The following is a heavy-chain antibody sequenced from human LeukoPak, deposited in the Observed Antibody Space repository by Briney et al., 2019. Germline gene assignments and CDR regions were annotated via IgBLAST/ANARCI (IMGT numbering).Heavy chain of an antibody. D-gene: IGHD6-19*01. CDR1: GFTFSSHT. V-gene: IGHV3-30*01. CDR2: ISYGGSDK. Sequence: GGSLSLSCAASGFTFSSHTMHWVRQAPGKGLEWVAVISYGGSDKYFADSVEGRFTISRDNSKNTLYLQMNSLRAEDTAVYYCARGYGYTSYFDFWGQGTLVTVSS. CDR3: ARGYGYTSYFDF. J-gene: IGHJ4*02.